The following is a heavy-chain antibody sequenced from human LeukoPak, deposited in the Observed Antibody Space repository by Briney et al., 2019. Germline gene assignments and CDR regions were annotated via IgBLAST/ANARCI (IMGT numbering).Heavy chain of an antibody. CDR3: ARDKGYSYGYDAFDI. V-gene: IGHV1-2*02. CDR2: INPNSGGT. Sequence: ASVKVSCKASGGTFSNYAINWVRQAPGQGLEWMGWINPNSGGTNFAQKFQGRVTMTRDTSISTAYMELSRLRSDDTAVYYCARDKGYSYGYDAFDIWGQGTMVTVSS. D-gene: IGHD5-18*01. J-gene: IGHJ3*02. CDR1: GGTFSNYA.